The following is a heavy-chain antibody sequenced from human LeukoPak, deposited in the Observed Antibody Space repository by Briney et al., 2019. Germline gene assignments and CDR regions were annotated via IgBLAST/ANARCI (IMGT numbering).Heavy chain of an antibody. Sequence: GRSLRLSCAASGFTFSSYGMHWVRQAPGKGLEWVAVISYDGSNKYYADSVKGRFTISRDNPKNTLYLQMKSLRAEDTAVYYCAKDGAATGDFDYWGQGTIVTVCS. V-gene: IGHV3-30*18. CDR2: ISYDGSNK. J-gene: IGHJ4*02. CDR1: GFTFSSYG. D-gene: IGHD1-26*01. CDR3: AKDGAATGDFDY.